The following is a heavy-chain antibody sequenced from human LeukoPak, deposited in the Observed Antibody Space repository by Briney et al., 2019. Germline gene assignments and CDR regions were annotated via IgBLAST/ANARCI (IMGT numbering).Heavy chain of an antibody. Sequence: ASVKVSCKAYVDIFTAYYLHWVRQAPGQGLEWRGWINPNSGGTNYAQKFRGRVTMTRDTSISTAYMELTSLTSDGTAVYYCASGASSSSWSVDYWGQGTLVTVSS. J-gene: IGHJ4*02. V-gene: IGHV1-2*02. D-gene: IGHD6-13*01. CDR2: INPNSGGT. CDR1: VDIFTAYY. CDR3: ASGASSSSWSVDY.